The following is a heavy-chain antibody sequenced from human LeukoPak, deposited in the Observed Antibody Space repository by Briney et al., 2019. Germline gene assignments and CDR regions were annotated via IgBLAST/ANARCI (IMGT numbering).Heavy chain of an antibody. CDR2: ISAYNGNT. V-gene: IGHV1-18*01. D-gene: IGHD6-19*01. CDR1: GYTFTSYG. Sequence: ASVRVSCKASGYTFTSYGISWVRQAPGQGVEWMGWISAYNGNTNYAQKLQRIVTMTTDTSTSTAYLELRSLRSDDTAMYYCARGTLLYSSGWYLIGPFDFWGQGTMVTVSS. CDR3: ARGTLLYSSGWYLIGPFDF. J-gene: IGHJ3*01.